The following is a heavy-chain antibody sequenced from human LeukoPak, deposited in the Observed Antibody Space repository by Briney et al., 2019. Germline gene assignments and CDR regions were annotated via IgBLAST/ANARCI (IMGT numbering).Heavy chain of an antibody. CDR1: GFTFSNYA. V-gene: IGHV3-23*01. Sequence: GGSLRLSCAASGFTFSNYAMNWVRQAPGKGLEWVSGISGSGSSTYYADSVKGRSTISRDNSKNTLYLQMNSLRAEDTAVYYCAKTTRRAEYFQHWGQGTLVTVSS. D-gene: IGHD1-14*01. J-gene: IGHJ1*01. CDR3: AKTTRRAEYFQH. CDR2: ISGSGSST.